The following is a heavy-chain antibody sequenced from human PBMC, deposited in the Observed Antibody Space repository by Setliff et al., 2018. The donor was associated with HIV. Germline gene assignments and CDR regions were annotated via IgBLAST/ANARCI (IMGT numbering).Heavy chain of an antibody. CDR2: VSQSGST. V-gene: IGHV4-39*01. J-gene: IGHJ5*02. Sequence: TLSLTCSVSGVSINRTDHYWGWIRQSTGKRLEWIGSVSQSGSTYYNPSLKSRITISVDRSKNLFSLKLISVTAAEQGVYYCARVPVAGANWFDPWGLGTLVT. CDR3: ARVPVAGANWFDP. CDR1: GVSINRTDHY. D-gene: IGHD2-21*01.